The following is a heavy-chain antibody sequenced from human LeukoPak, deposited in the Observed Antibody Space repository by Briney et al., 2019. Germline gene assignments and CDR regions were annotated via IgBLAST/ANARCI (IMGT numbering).Heavy chain of an antibody. CDR1: GFTFSSYW. Sequence: GGSLRLSCAASGFTFSSYWMNWVRQAPGKGLEWVAKIKQDGSEKQYVGSVRGRFTISRDYAKNSLYLQMNSLRVEDTAVYYCARDGFVGAADYWGQGTLVTVSS. J-gene: IGHJ4*02. D-gene: IGHD6-13*01. CDR2: IKQDGSEK. V-gene: IGHV3-7*01. CDR3: ARDGFVGAADY.